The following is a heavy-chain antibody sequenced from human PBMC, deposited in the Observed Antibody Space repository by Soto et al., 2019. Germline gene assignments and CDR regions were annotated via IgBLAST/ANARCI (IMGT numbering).Heavy chain of an antibody. V-gene: IGHV3-30*04. CDR1: GFTFRSYA. CDR2: ISRDGTNK. J-gene: IGHJ4*02. Sequence: PGGSLRLSCAASGFTFRSYAIHWVRQAPGKGLEWVAVISRDGTNKYYVDSVKGRFTISRDNSKDTVYLQMNSLRDEDSAMFYCARSRSGAVADSFNFWGQGTLDT. CDR3: ARSRSGAVADSFNF. D-gene: IGHD3-10*01.